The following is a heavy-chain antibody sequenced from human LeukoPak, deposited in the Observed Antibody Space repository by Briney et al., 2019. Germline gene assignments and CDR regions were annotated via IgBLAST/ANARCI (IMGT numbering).Heavy chain of an antibody. CDR2: INSDGSIT. CDR3: ARGNYYVD. CDR1: GFTFSGYW. V-gene: IGHV3-74*01. Sequence: PGGSLGLSCAASGFTFSGYWMRWVRQAPGKGLVWVSHINSDGSITHYADSVKGRFTVSRDNARNTLYLQMSSLRVEDTAVYYCARGNYYVDWGQGTLVTVSS. J-gene: IGHJ4*02.